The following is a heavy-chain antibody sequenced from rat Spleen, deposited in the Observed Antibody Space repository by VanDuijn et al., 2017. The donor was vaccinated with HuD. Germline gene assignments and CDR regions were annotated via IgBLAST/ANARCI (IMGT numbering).Heavy chain of an antibody. V-gene: IGHV5-31*01. J-gene: IGHJ3*01. CDR3: TRENWKPDY. D-gene: IGHD4-2*01. CDR2: ITNTGGST. Sequence: EVKLVESGGGLVQPGRSLKLSCVVSGFNFDDYWMGWVRQAPGKGLEWVASITNTGGSTYYPDSVKGRFTISRDNAKSTLYLQMNSLRSEDTGTYYCTRENWKPDYWGQGTLVTVSS. CDR1: GFNFDDYW.